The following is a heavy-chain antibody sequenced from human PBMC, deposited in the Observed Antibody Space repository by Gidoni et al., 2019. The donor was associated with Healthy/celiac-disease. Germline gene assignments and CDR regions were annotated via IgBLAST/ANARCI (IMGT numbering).Heavy chain of an antibody. D-gene: IGHD5-12*01. V-gene: IGHV3-9*01. CDR1: GFTFADYA. J-gene: IGHJ4*02. CDR2: ISCNSGSI. CDR3: AKGEVEMATIRQFFDY. Sequence: EVQLVESGGGLVQPGRSLRRSCAAGGFTFADYAMHWVRQAPGKGLEWVSVISCNSGSIGYADSVKGRFTISRDNANNSLYLQMNSLRAEDTALYYCAKGEVEMATIRQFFDYWGQGTLVTVSS.